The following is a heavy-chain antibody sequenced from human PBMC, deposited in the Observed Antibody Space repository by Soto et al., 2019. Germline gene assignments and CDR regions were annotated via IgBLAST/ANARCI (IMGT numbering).Heavy chain of an antibody. V-gene: IGHV3-23*01. CDR1: GFTFSSYA. D-gene: IGHD1-26*01. CDR3: ARRCSGSYYDY. CDR2: ISGRGGST. Sequence: EVQLLESGGGLVQPGGPLRLSCAASGFTFSSYAMRWVRQAPGKGLEWVSAISGRGGSTYYADSLKGRFTISRDNSKNTLYLQMNSLRAEDTAVYYCARRCSGSYYDYWGQGTLVTVSS. J-gene: IGHJ4*02.